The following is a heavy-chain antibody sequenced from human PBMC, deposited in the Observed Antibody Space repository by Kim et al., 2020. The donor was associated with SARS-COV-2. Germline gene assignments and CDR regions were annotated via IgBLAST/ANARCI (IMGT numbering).Heavy chain of an antibody. V-gene: IGHV1-2*02. D-gene: IGHD2-15*01. CDR3: ARGGIGYCDYTGCYHAFDI. Sequence: ASVKVSCKASGYPFTAYYVHWVRQAPGQGLEWMGWINPHTGATDSAQHFQSSVTVTRDKAINTVYILLSSLRSDDTAVYYCARGGIGYCDYTGCYHAFDI. J-gene: IGHJ3*02. CDR1: GYPFTAYY. CDR2: INPHTGAT.